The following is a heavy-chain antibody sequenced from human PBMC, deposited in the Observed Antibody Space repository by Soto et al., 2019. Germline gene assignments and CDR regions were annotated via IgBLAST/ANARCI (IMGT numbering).Heavy chain of an antibody. CDR1: GFTFSSCA. D-gene: IGHD4-17*01. J-gene: IGHJ6*02. CDR2: ISGSGGST. Sequence: LRLSCAASGFTFSSCAMSWVRRAPGKGLEWVSAISGSGGSTYYADSVKGRFTISRDNSKNTLYLQMNSLRAEDTAVYYCAKDGDYGDPGFLYYYYGMDVWGQGTTVTVSS. V-gene: IGHV3-23*01. CDR3: AKDGDYGDPGFLYYYYGMDV.